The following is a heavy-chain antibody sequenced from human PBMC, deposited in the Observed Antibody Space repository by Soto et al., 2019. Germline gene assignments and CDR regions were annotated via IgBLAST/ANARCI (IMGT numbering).Heavy chain of an antibody. CDR2: ISAYNGNT. J-gene: IGHJ4*02. CDR3: ARDLATPDYDPFDY. CDR1: GYTFTSYG. V-gene: IGHV1-18*01. D-gene: IGHD4-17*01. Sequence: EASVKVSCKASGYTFTSYGISWVRQAPGQGLEWMGWISAYNGNTNYAQKLQGRVTMTTDTSTSTAYMELRSLRSDDTAVYYCARDLATPDYDPFDYWGQGTLVTVSS.